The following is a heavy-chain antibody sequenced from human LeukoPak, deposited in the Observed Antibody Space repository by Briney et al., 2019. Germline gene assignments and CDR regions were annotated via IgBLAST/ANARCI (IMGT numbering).Heavy chain of an antibody. D-gene: IGHD6-19*01. CDR2: MNPNSGNT. J-gene: IGHJ4*02. V-gene: IGHV1-8*01. CDR1: GYTFTSYD. Sequence: GASVKVSCKASGYTFTSYDINWVRQATGQGLEWMGWMNPNSGNTGYAQKFQGRVTMTRNTSISTAYMELSGLRSEDTAVYYCARGRTVAGTRANALHYWGQGTLVTVSS. CDR3: ARGRTVAGTRANALHY.